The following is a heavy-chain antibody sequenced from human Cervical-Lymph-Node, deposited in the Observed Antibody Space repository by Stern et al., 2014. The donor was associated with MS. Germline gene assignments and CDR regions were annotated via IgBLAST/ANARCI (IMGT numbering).Heavy chain of an antibody. CDR2: IYWDDAK. CDR3: AHRLFDTSGYYRPLGSGP. D-gene: IGHD3-22*01. V-gene: IGHV2-5*02. CDR1: GFSLAATGVG. Sequence: QDTLRESGPTLVKPTQTLTLTCTFSGFSLAATGVGVGWIRHPPGEALEWLALIYWDDAKRYNPSLRSRTTIPNDNSNNQVVLTMTDMDPVDTATYYCAHRLFDTSGYYRPLGSGPWGQGTLVTVSS. J-gene: IGHJ5*02.